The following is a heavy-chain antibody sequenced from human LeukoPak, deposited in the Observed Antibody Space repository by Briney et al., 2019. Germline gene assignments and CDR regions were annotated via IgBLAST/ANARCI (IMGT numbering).Heavy chain of an antibody. Sequence: GGSPRLSCAASGFTFSSYAMSWVRQAPGKGLEWVSAISGSGGSTYYADSVKGRFTISRDNSKNTLYLQMNSLRAEDTAVYYCARDLPPGSGSAPFDYWGQGTLVTVSS. CDR1: GFTFSSYA. V-gene: IGHV3-23*01. D-gene: IGHD1-26*01. CDR2: ISGSGGST. J-gene: IGHJ4*02. CDR3: ARDLPPGSGSAPFDY.